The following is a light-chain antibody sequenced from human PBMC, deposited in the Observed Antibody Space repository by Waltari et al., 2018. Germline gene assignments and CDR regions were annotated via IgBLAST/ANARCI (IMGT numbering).Light chain of an antibody. CDR2: SAS. CDR3: QQSNIMGT. V-gene: IGKV1-39*01. Sequence: DIQMTQSPSSLSASVGDTVTIVCRACQSISIYLNWYQQKPGKPPKLLIVSASSLQSGVPSRFSGSGSGTEFTLTITSLQTEDFATYFCQQSNIMGTFGPGTTVDIK. CDR1: QSISIY. J-gene: IGKJ3*01.